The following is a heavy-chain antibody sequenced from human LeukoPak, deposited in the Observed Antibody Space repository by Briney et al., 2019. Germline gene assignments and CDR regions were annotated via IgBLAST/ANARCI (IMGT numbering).Heavy chain of an antibody. V-gene: IGHV1-2*02. D-gene: IGHD3-3*01. J-gene: IGHJ4*02. CDR3: ARDRGGDITIFGVVRYYFDY. CDR1: GYTFTGYY. CDR2: INPNSGGT. Sequence: ASVKVSCKASGYTFTGYYMHWVRQAPGQGLEWMGWINPNSGGTNYAQKFQGRVTMTRDTSISTAYMELSRLRSDDTAVYYCARDRGGDITIFGVVRYYFDYWGQGTLVTVSS.